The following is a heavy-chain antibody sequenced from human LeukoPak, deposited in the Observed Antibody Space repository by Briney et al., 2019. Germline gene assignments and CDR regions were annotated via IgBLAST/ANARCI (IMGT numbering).Heavy chain of an antibody. J-gene: IGHJ4*02. CDR2: IYYSGST. Sequence: SETLSLTCTVSGGSISSYYWSWIRQPPGKGLEWMGYIYYSGSTNYNPSLKSRVTISVDTSKNQFSLKLSSVTAADTAVYYCASDGSLWWLRYWGQGTLVTVSS. V-gene: IGHV4-59*08. CDR3: ASDGSLWWLRY. CDR1: GGSISSYY. D-gene: IGHD5-12*01.